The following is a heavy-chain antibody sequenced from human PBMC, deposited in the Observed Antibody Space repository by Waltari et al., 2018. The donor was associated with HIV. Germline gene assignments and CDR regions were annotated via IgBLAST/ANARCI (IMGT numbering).Heavy chain of an antibody. D-gene: IGHD3-10*01. CDR3: ARVPSGRTLDY. J-gene: IGHJ4*02. V-gene: IGHV1-2*06. CDR1: GYTFTGYY. CDR2: INPNSGGT. Sequence: QEQLVQAGAEVKKPGASVKVSCKASGYTFTGYYKHWVRQAPGQGLDWMGRINPNSGGTNYAQKFQGRVTMTRDTSISTAYMELSRLRSDDTAVYYCARVPSGRTLDYWGQGTLVTVSS.